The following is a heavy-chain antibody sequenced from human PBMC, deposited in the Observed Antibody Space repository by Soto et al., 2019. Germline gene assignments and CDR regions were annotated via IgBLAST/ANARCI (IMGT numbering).Heavy chain of an antibody. J-gene: IGHJ4*02. CDR1: GFEFGAYA. CDR3: ARWSFLDY. Sequence: XGSLRLSCVASGFEFGAYALNWVRQRPGKGLEWVSTISATFGGTYYANSVRGRFTISRDISKNTVFLRMTSLRAEDTAVYYCARWSFLDYWGQGTRVTVSS. V-gene: IGHV3-23*01. CDR2: ISATFGGT. D-gene: IGHD1-26*01.